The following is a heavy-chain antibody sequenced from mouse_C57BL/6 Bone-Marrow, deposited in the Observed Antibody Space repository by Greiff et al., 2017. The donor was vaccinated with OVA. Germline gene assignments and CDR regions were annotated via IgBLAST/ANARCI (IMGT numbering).Heavy chain of an antibody. CDR2: IWRGGST. CDR1: GFSLTSNG. J-gene: IGHJ4*01. CDR3: ARIYSNYDYAMDY. D-gene: IGHD2-5*01. Sequence: QVQLKESGPGLVQPSQSLSITCTVSGFSLTSNGVHWVRQSPGKGLEWLGVIWRGGSTDYNAAFMSRLSITKDNSKSQVFFKMNSLQADDTAIYYCARIYSNYDYAMDYWGQGTSVTVSS. V-gene: IGHV2-5*01.